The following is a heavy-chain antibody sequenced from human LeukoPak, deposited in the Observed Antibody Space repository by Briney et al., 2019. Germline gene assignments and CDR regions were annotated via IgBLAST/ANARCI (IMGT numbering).Heavy chain of an antibody. Sequence: GGSLRLSCAASGFTFRSYWMHWVRQAPGKGLVWVSRINIDGSSGSYADSVEGRFTISRDNAKNTGYLQMNSLRAEDTAAYYCARIPTTVVTWGEYYYYYMDVWGKGTTVTVSS. V-gene: IGHV3-74*01. D-gene: IGHD4-23*01. CDR3: ARIPTTVVTWGEYYYYYMDV. CDR2: INIDGSSG. CDR1: GFTFRSYW. J-gene: IGHJ6*03.